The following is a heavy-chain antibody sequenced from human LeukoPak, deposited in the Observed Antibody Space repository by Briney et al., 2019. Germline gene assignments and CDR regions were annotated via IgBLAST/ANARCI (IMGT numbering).Heavy chain of an antibody. CDR2: IIPILGIA. V-gene: IGHV1-69*04. CDR1: GGTFSSYA. D-gene: IGHD2-2*01. J-gene: IGHJ6*02. Sequence: ASVKVSCKASGGTFSSYAISWVRQAPGQGLEWMGRIIPILGIANYAQKFQGRVTITADKSTSTAYMELSSLRSEDTAVYYCARTRGTTNLGYYYYGMDVWGQGTTVTVSS. CDR3: ARTRGTTNLGYYYYGMDV.